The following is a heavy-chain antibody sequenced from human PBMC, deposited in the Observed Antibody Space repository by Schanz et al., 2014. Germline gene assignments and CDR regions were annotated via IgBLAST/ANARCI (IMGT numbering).Heavy chain of an antibody. D-gene: IGHD2-2*01. J-gene: IGHJ6*04. CDR2: ISSSSGTI. CDR3: ARDLSSLIQGDV. V-gene: IGHV3-48*01. CDR1: RIIFGTYS. Sequence: EVQLVESGGGLVQPGRSLRLSCTASRIIFGTYSMNWIRQTPKGLEWVSYISSSSGTIYYADSVKGRFTISRDNAKNLLYLQMNGLRAEDTAVYFCARDLSSLIQGDVWGKGTTVTVSS.